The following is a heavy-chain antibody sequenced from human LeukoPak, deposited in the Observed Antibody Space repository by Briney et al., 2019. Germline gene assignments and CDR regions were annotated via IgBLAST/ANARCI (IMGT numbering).Heavy chain of an antibody. CDR1: GGSISTYY. J-gene: IGHJ4*02. CDR3: ARHPGRLFDY. Sequence: SETLSLTCTVSGGSISTYYWNWIRQPPGKGLEWIGSIYCSGNTYYNPSLKSRVSISVDTSKNQFSLKLSSVTAADTAVYYCARHPGRLFDYWGQGTLVTVSS. V-gene: IGHV4-59*05. CDR2: IYCSGNT.